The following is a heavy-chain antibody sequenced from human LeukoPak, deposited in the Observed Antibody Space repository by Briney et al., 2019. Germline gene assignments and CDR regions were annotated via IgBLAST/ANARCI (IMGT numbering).Heavy chain of an antibody. J-gene: IGHJ5*02. CDR1: GYTFTSYD. Sequence: ASVKVSCKASGYTFTSYDINWVRQATGQGLEWMGWMNPNSGNTGNAQKFQGRVTMTRNTSISTAYMELSSLRSEDTAVYYCARGGSYYSWFDPWGQGTLVTVSS. CDR3: ARGGSYYSWFDP. V-gene: IGHV1-8*01. CDR2: MNPNSGNT. D-gene: IGHD1-26*01.